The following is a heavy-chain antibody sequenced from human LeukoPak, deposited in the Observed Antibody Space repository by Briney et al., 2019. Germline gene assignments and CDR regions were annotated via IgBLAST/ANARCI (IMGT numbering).Heavy chain of an antibody. D-gene: IGHD3-10*01. J-gene: IGHJ4*02. CDR2: ITSGSSFV. Sequence: PGGSLRLSCAASGFLFSGHSVNWVRQAPGKGLEWVSSITSGSSFVYYADSVKGRFTISRDNAKNFVYLQMGSLRAEDTAVYYCARDVLREGSSYNWGQGTLVTVSS. CDR1: GFLFSGHS. V-gene: IGHV3-21*01. CDR3: ARDVLREGSSYN.